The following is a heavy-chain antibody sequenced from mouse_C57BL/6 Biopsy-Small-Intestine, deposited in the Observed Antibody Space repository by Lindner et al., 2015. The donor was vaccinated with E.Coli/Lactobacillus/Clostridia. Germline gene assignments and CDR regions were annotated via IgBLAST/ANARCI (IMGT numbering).Heavy chain of an antibody. CDR2: IDPETGGT. V-gene: IGHV1-15*01. CDR3: TIPLITTVAYFDY. CDR1: GYTFTDYE. Sequence: VQLQESGAELVRPGASVTLSCKASGYTFTDYEMHWVKQTPVHGLEWIGAIDPETGGTAYNQKFKGKAILTADKSSSTAYMELRSLTSEDSAVYYCTIPLITTVAYFDYWGQGTTLTVSS. D-gene: IGHD1-1*01. J-gene: IGHJ2*01.